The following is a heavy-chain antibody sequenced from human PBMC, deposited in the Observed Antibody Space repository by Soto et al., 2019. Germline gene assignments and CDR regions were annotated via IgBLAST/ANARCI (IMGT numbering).Heavy chain of an antibody. Sequence: QVRLVESGGGAVQPGDSLRLSCDASGFTFSTYALHWVRQAPGKGLEWVAFISYTGANQYYADSVKGRFTVSRDNSKXIAXXXXTSLKPEXSAXXYXXXXXXXYXRGXYYDHWGQGTLVTVSS. D-gene: IGHD3-10*01. J-gene: IGHJ4*02. V-gene: IGHV3-30-3*01. CDR2: ISYTGANQ. CDR3: XXXXXXYXRGXYYDH. CDR1: GFTFSTYA.